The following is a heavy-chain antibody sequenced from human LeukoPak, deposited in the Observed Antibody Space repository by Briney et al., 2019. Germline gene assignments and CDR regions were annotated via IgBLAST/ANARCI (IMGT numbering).Heavy chain of an antibody. V-gene: IGHV3-21*01. Sequence: GGSLRLSCAASGFTFRKYNMNWVRQAPGKGLEWVSSISSSSSYIYYADSVKGRFTISRDNAKNSLYLQMNSLRAEDTAVYYCARRKGLDYWGQGTLVTVSS. D-gene: IGHD3/OR15-3a*01. J-gene: IGHJ4*02. CDR2: ISSSSSYI. CDR1: GFTFRKYN. CDR3: ARRKGLDY.